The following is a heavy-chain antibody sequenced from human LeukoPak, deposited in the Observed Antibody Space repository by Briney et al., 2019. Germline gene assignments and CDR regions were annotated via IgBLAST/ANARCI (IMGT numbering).Heavy chain of an antibody. CDR2: LYYSGST. Sequence: ASETLSLTCTVSGASIRNSTYYWGWIRQPPGKGLEWIGSLYYSGSTYYSPSLENRVTISLDTSKNQFSLKLSSVTAADTAVYFCARLRDDNGAWYYFDSWGQGTLVPVSS. V-gene: IGHV4-39*01. J-gene: IGHJ4*02. CDR1: GASIRNSTYY. D-gene: IGHD2-8*01. CDR3: ARLRDDNGAWYYFDS.